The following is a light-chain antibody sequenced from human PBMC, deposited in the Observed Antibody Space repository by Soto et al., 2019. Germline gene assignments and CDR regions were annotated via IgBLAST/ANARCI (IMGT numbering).Light chain of an antibody. V-gene: IGKV1-8*01. J-gene: IGKJ3*01. CDR3: QQFYSTPET. Sequence: AIRTTQSPSSFSASTGDRVTITCRASQGISSYLAWYQQKPGKAPKLLIYAASTLQSGVPSRFSGSGSGTDFTLTISCLQSEDFATYYCQQFYSTPETFGPGTKVDIK. CDR2: AAS. CDR1: QGISSY.